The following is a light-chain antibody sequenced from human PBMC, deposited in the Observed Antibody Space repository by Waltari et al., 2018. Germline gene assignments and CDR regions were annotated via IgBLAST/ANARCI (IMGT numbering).Light chain of an antibody. CDR2: DAS. CDR3: QQFGGSPAT. CDR1: QTVRSSY. Sequence: EIVLTQSPGTLSLSPGDRATLSCRASQTVRSSYLAWYQQKPGQAPRPLMYDASSRATGIPDRFSGSGSGTDFTLTISRLEPEDFAVYFCQQFGGSPATFGQGTKVEIK. V-gene: IGKV3-20*01. J-gene: IGKJ1*01.